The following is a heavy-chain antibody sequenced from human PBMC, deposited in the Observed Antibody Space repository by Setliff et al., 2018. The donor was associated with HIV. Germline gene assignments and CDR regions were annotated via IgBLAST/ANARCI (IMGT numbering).Heavy chain of an antibody. D-gene: IGHD6-13*01. V-gene: IGHV4-4*02. Sequence: SETLSLTCGVSGDSISTTNWWTWVRQPPGKGLEWIGESCHTGGTNYNPSLKSRVTISVDKPNNQFSLKVRFVTAADTAVYYCARGARYGNSSTWDQYYFDNWGQGTLVTVSS. CDR1: GDSISTTNW. CDR3: ARGARYGNSSTWDQYYFDN. CDR2: SCHTGGT. J-gene: IGHJ4*02.